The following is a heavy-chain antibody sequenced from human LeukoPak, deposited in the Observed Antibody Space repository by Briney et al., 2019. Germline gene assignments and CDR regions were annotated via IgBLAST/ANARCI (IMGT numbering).Heavy chain of an antibody. CDR1: GGTFSSYA. V-gene: IGHV1-69*06. D-gene: IGHD2-2*01. J-gene: IGHJ3*02. Sequence: ASVKVSCKASGGTFSSYAISWVRQAPGQGLEWMGGIIPIFGTANYAQKFQGRVTITADKSTSTAYMELSSLRSEDTAVYYCARDVPRSSNAFDIWGQGTMVTVSS. CDR3: ARDVPRSSNAFDI. CDR2: IIPIFGTA.